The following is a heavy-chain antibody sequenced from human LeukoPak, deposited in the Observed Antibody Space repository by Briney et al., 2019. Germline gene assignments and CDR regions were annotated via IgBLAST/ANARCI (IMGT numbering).Heavy chain of an antibody. CDR2: MNPNSGNT. CDR3: ARDLTKYWYFDL. Sequence: GASVKVSCKASGYTFTSYDINWVRQATGQGLEWMGWMNPNSGNTGYAQKFQGRVTMTRNTSISTAYMELSSLRSEDTAVYYCARDLTKYWYFDLWGRGTLVTVSS. D-gene: IGHD1-14*01. V-gene: IGHV1-8*01. J-gene: IGHJ2*01. CDR1: GYTFTSYD.